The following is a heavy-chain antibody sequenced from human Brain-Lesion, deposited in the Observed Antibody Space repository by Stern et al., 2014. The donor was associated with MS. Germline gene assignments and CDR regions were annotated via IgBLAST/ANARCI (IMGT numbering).Heavy chain of an antibody. CDR1: GFSVSNNY. D-gene: IGHD2-15*01. V-gene: IGHV3-53*01. Sequence: EVQLVESGGKLIQPGESLRISWAASGFSVSNNYMPWVRQAPGKGLEWVGLIYSGGGTYYADSVKGRFTISRDNSKNTLYLQMNNLRAEDTAVYYCARDRTCTGGSCYGTWGQGTLVTVSS. CDR3: ARDRTCTGGSCYGT. J-gene: IGHJ5*02. CDR2: IYSGGGT.